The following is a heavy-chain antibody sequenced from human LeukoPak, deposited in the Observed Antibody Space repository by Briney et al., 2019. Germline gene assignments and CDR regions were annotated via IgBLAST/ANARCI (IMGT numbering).Heavy chain of an antibody. Sequence: GGSLRLSCAASGFTFDDYAMHWVRQAPGKGLEWVSLITGDSGTTYYADSVKGRFTISRDNSKNSLYLQLNSLTTEDTAFYYCAKEGPIAVAGYFDYLGQGTLVTVSS. V-gene: IGHV3-43*02. CDR1: GFTFDDYA. CDR2: ITGDSGTT. CDR3: AKEGPIAVAGYFDY. J-gene: IGHJ4*02. D-gene: IGHD6-19*01.